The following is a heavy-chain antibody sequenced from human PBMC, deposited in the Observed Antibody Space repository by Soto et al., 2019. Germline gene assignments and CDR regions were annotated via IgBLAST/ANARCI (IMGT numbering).Heavy chain of an antibody. J-gene: IGHJ6*02. CDR1: GFTFSSYS. D-gene: IGHD4-4*01. Sequence: PGGSLRLSCAASGFTFSSYSMNWVRQAPGKGLEWVSSISSSSSYIYYADSVKGRFTISRDNAKNSLYLQMNSLRAEDTAVYYWARDLVPTVTTSYYYYGMDVWGQGTTVTVSS. V-gene: IGHV3-21*01. CDR3: ARDLVPTVTTSYYYYGMDV. CDR2: ISSSSSYI.